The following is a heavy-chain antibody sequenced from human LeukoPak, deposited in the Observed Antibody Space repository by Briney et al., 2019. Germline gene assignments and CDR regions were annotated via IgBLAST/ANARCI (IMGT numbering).Heavy chain of an antibody. Sequence: GGSLRLSCAASGFTFSSYWMNWVRQAPGKGLVWVSRIASDGSSTTYADSVKGRFSISSDNAKNTLYLQMNSLRVEDTAVYYCARGRPHGNDYWGQGTLVTVSS. D-gene: IGHD4-23*01. J-gene: IGHJ4*02. CDR2: IASDGSST. V-gene: IGHV3-74*01. CDR3: ARGRPHGNDY. CDR1: GFTFSSYW.